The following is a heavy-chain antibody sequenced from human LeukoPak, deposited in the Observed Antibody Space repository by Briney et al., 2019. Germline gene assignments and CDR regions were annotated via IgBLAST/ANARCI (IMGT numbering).Heavy chain of an antibody. CDR3: AREGYGGTSDAFDI. J-gene: IGHJ3*02. CDR1: GFTSSTFE. V-gene: IGHV3-48*03. Sequence: RESRSLSRATFGFTSSTFEMGWVRPAEKRWREWVSYISRIGSISYTRTVKGRLTISRDNAKNSLYLQMNSLRAEDTAIYYCAREGYGGTSDAFDIWRQGTMVTVSS. CDR2: ISRIGSI. D-gene: IGHD4-23*01.